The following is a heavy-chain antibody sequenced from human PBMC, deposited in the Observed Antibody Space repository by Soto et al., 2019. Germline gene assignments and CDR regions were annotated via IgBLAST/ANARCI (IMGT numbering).Heavy chain of an antibody. J-gene: IGHJ4*02. CDR2: INHSGSA. Sequence: NPSETLSLTCAVYGGSFSGYYWSWIRQPPGKGLEWIGEINHSGSANYNPSLKSRVTISVDTSKNQFSLKLSSVTAADTAVYYCARGRGVGSATFDYWGQGTLVTVSS. CDR1: GGSFSGYY. CDR3: ARGRGVGSATFDY. D-gene: IGHD3-10*01. V-gene: IGHV4-34*01.